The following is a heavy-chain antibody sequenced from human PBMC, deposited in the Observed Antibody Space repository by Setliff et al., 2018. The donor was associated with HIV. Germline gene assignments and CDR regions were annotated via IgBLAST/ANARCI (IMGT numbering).Heavy chain of an antibody. CDR2: INQSGGI. V-gene: IGHV4-34*01. Sequence: SETLSLTCAVSGGSFSGYYWSWIRQPPGKGLEWIGEINQSGGINYNPSLKSRVTISIDTFKNQFSMKLYSVTAADTAVYYCARDLWGDDYYYNNMDVWGKGTTVTVSS. J-gene: IGHJ6*03. CDR1: GGSFSGYY. CDR3: ARDLWGDDYYYNNMDV. D-gene: IGHD2-21*02.